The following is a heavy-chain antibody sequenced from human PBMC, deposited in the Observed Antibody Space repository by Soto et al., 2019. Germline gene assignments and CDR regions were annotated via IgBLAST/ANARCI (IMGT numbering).Heavy chain of an antibody. J-gene: IGHJ4*02. V-gene: IGHV3-30*18. D-gene: IGHD3-16*01. Sequence: QVQLVESGGGVVQPGRSLRLSCAASGFTFSSYGMHWVSQAPGKGLEWVALLSSDGSSRFYADSVKGRFTISRDNSENTLYLQMNSLRNDDTAVYYCAKDRNSFGYDSFVHWGQGTLVTVSS. CDR3: AKDRNSFGYDSFVH. CDR1: GFTFSSYG. CDR2: LSSDGSSR.